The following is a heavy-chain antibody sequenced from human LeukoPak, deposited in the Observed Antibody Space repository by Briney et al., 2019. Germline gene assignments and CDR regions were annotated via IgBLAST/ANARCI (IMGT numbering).Heavy chain of an antibody. V-gene: IGHV4-39*07. Sequence: SETLSLTCTVSGGSISSSSYYWGWIRQPPGKGLEWIGSIYYSGTTYHNPSLKSRVTMSVDTSKNQFSLKLSSVTAADTAVYYCARVSLLRTIFGVVIPLPDAFDIWGQGTMVTVSS. D-gene: IGHD3-3*01. CDR3: ARVSLLRTIFGVVIPLPDAFDI. CDR2: IYYSGTT. J-gene: IGHJ3*02. CDR1: GGSISSSSYY.